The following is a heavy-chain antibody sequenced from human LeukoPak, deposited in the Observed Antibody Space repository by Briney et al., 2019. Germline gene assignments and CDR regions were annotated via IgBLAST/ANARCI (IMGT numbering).Heavy chain of an antibody. Sequence: GASVTVSCKASGYTFTGYYMHWVRQAPGQGLEWMGWINPNSGGTNYAQKFQGRVTMTRDASISTAYMELSRLRSDDTAVYYCAREPPYGDLGLDYWGQGTLVTVSS. CDR3: AREPPYGDLGLDY. CDR1: GYTFTGYY. CDR2: INPNSGGT. J-gene: IGHJ4*02. V-gene: IGHV1-2*02. D-gene: IGHD4-17*01.